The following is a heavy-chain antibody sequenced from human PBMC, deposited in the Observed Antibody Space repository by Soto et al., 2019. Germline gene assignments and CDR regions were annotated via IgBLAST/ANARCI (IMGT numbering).Heavy chain of an antibody. Sequence: EVQLLESGGGLVQPGGSLRLSCAASGFTFSTYAMSWVRQAPGKGLEWVSSISGSGGGTYYADSVKGRFTISRDNSKNTLYLQMNSLRPEDTAVYYCAYRTGFDYWGQGTLVTVSS. CDR1: GFTFSTYA. CDR3: AYRTGFDY. CDR2: ISGSGGGT. V-gene: IGHV3-23*01. J-gene: IGHJ4*02.